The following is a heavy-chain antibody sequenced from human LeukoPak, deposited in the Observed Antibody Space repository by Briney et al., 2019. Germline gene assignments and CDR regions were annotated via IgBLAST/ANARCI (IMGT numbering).Heavy chain of an antibody. CDR3: AKEYEIFVGAFDI. V-gene: IGHV3-33*06. J-gene: IGHJ3*02. CDR2: LWRDGSNS. CDR1: GFTLRNYG. Sequence: GGSLRLSCVASGFTLRNYGMHWVRQAPGKGLEWVAVLWRDGSNSFYADSVKGRFRFSRDNSKDILYLQMNSLRAEDTAVYYCAKEYEIFVGAFDIWGQGTMVTVSS. D-gene: IGHD3-9*01.